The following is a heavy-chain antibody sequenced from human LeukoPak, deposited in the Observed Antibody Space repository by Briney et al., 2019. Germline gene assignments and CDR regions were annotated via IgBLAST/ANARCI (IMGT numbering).Heavy chain of an antibody. D-gene: IGHD6-13*01. CDR2: FDPEDGET. J-gene: IGHJ5*02. CDR3: AKGLSSSWSWWFDP. Sequence: GASVKVSCKVSGYTLTELSMHWVRQAPGKGLEWMGGFDPEDGETIYAQKFQGRVTMTEDTSTDTAYMELSSLRSEDTAVYYCAKGLSSSWSWWFDPWGQGTLVTVSS. V-gene: IGHV1-24*01. CDR1: GYTLTELS.